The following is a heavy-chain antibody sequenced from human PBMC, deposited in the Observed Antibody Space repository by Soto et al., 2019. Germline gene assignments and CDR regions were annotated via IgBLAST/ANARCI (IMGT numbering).Heavy chain of an antibody. V-gene: IGHV4-39*01. J-gene: IGHJ4*02. CDR2: IDYSGST. Sequence: QLQLQESGPGLVKPSETLSLTCTVSGGSISSSSYYWGWIRQPPGKGLEWIGSIDYSGSTYYNPSLKSRITISVDTSKNQFSLKLSSVTAADTAVYYCARARGWGWLQYYFDYWGQGTLVTVFS. CDR3: ARARGWGWLQYYFDY. CDR1: GGSISSSSYY. D-gene: IGHD2-21*01.